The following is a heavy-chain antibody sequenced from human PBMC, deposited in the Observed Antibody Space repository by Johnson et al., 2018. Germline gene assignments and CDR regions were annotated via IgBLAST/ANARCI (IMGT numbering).Heavy chain of an antibody. CDR1: GFTFSSSD. CDR3: ASDQRALVGYTFAFDI. Sequence: VQLVESGGGVVQPGRSLRLSCAASGFTFSSSDMHWVRQAPGKGLEWVAVIWYDGRNKYYADSVKGRFTISRDNSKDTLYLQMNSLRAEDTAVYYCASDQRALVGYTFAFDIWGQGTMVSVSS. D-gene: IGHD5-24*01. CDR2: IWYDGRNK. V-gene: IGHV3-33*01. J-gene: IGHJ3*02.